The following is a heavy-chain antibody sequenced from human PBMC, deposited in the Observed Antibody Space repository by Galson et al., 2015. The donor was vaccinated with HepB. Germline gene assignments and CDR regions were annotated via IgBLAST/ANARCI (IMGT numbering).Heavy chain of an antibody. CDR3: ARSPSDFWSGRYYFDY. CDR2: IDWDDDK. Sequence: PALVKPTQTLTLTCTFSGFSLSTSGMCVSWIRQPPGKALEWLALIDWDDDKYYSTSLKTRLTISKDTSKNQVVLTMTNMDPVDTATYYCARSPSDFWSGRYYFDYWGQGTLVTVSS. V-gene: IGHV2-70*01. D-gene: IGHD3-3*01. J-gene: IGHJ4*02. CDR1: GFSLSTSGMC.